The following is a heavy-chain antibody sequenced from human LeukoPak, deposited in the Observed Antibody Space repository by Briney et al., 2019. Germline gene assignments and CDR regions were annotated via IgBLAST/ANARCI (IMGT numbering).Heavy chain of an antibody. J-gene: IGHJ3*02. CDR1: GGSISSGGYY. D-gene: IGHD5-12*01. CDR2: IYHSGST. CDR3: AGASRHSGYDDRDAFDI. Sequence: SQTLSLTCTVSGGSISSGGYYWSWIRQPPGKGLEWIGYIYHSGSTYYNPSLKSRVTISVDTSKNQFSLKLSSVTAADTAVYYCAGASRHSGYDDRDAFDIWGQGAMVTVSS. V-gene: IGHV4-30-2*01.